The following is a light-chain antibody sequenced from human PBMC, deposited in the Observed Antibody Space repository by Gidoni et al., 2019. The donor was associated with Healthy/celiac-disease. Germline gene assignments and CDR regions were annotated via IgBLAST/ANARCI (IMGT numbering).Light chain of an antibody. J-gene: IGKJ4*01. CDR1: QGVSSN. Sequence: EIVMTQSPATLSVSPGERATLSCRASQGVSSNVAWYQQKPGQAPRLLIYGASTRATGIPARFSGSGSGTEFTLTISSLQSEDFAVYYCQHRATFGGGTKVEIK. V-gene: IGKV3-15*01. CDR2: GAS. CDR3: QHRAT.